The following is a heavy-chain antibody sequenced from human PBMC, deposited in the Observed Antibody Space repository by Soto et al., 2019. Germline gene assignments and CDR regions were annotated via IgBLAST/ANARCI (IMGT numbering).Heavy chain of an antibody. Sequence: GGSLRLSCAASGFTFDDYTMHWVRQAPGRGLEWVSLISWDGGSTYYADSVKGRFTISRDNSKNSLYLQMNSLRTEDTALYYCAKDIRYYDSSGYEPLYAFDIWGQGTMVTVSS. CDR1: GFTFDDYT. D-gene: IGHD3-22*01. J-gene: IGHJ3*02. CDR2: ISWDGGST. V-gene: IGHV3-43*01. CDR3: AKDIRYYDSSGYEPLYAFDI.